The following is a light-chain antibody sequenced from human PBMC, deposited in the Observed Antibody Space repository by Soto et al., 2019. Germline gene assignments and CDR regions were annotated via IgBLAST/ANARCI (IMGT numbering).Light chain of an antibody. CDR1: QSINNRY. J-gene: IGKJ3*01. CDR2: AAS. CDR3: QQFGSSPGFT. V-gene: IGKV3-20*01. Sequence: EIVLTQSPGTLSLSPGERATLSYRASQSINNRYLAWYQQKPGQAPRLLIYAASSTATGIPDRFSGSGPGTNFTLTISRLEPEDFAVYYCQQFGSSPGFTFGPGTKVDIK.